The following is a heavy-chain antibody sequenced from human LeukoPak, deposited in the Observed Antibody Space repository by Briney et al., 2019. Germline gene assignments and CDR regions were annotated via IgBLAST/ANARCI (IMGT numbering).Heavy chain of an antibody. CDR2: IYYSGST. V-gene: IGHV4-59*01. CDR3: ARDIAAAGFDY. Sequence: PSETLSLTCTVSGGSISSYYWSWIRQPPGEGLEWIGYIYYSGSTNYNPSLKSRVTISVDTSKNQFSLKLSSVTAADTAVYYCARDIAAAGFDYWGQGTLVTVSS. J-gene: IGHJ4*02. D-gene: IGHD6-13*01. CDR1: GGSISSYY.